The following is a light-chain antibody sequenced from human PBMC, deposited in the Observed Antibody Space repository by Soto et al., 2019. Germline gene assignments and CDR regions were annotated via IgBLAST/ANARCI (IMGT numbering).Light chain of an antibody. V-gene: IGKV3-11*01. CDR2: DAS. Sequence: PGERATLSCRASQSVSSYLAWYQQKPGQAPRLLIYDASNRATGIPARFSGSGSGTDFTLTISSLEPEDFAVYYCQQRSNWPLVTFGGGTKVEIK. J-gene: IGKJ4*01. CDR3: QQRSNWPLVT. CDR1: QSVSSY.